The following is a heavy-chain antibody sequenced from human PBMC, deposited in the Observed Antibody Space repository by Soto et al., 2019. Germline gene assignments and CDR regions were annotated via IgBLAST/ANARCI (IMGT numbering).Heavy chain of an antibody. CDR3: ARGGTYYTFDP. CDR1: GYTFTNYA. D-gene: IGHD1-26*01. Sequence: ASVKVSCKACGYTFTNYAMHWVRQAPGQSLQWMGWINAGNANTKYSQKFQGRVTITRDTSASTAYMELTSLTFEDTAVYYCARGGTYYTFDPWGQGTLVTVSS. CDR2: INAGNANT. V-gene: IGHV1-3*01. J-gene: IGHJ5*02.